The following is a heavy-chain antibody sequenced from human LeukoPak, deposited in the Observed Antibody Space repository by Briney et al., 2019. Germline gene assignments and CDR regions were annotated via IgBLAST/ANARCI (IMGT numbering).Heavy chain of an antibody. CDR2: MNPNSGNT. CDR1: GYIFTSYD. V-gene: IGHV1-8*03. J-gene: IGHJ3*01. CDR3: ARDPEKYGSGSYYRAFDA. D-gene: IGHD3-10*01. Sequence: ASVKVSCKASGYIFTSYDINWVRQATGQGLERMRWMNPNSGNTACAQKFQGRVTITRNTSISTAYMELRGLRSDDTAVYYCARDPEKYGSGSYYRAFDAWGQGTRVTVSS.